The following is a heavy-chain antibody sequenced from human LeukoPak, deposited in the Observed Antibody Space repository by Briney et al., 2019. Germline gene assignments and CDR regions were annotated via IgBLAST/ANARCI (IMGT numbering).Heavy chain of an antibody. CDR1: GFTFSSYS. CDR2: ISSSSSYI. J-gene: IGHJ3*02. CDR3: ARDDYVWGSYRPGAFDI. Sequence: PGRSLRLSCAASGFTFSSYSMNWVRQAPGKGLEWVSFISSSSSYIYYADSVKGRFTISRDNAKNSLSLQMNSLRAEDTAVYYCARDDYVWGSYRPGAFDIWGQGTMVTVSS. D-gene: IGHD3-16*02. V-gene: IGHV3-21*01.